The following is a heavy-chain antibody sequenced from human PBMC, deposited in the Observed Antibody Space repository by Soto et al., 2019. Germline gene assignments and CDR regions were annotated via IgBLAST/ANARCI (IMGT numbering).Heavy chain of an antibody. CDR1: GFTFSSSG. Sequence: EVQLLESGGGLVQPGGSLRLSCVASGFTFSSSGMSWVRQAPGKGLEWVSAISGSGGSTYYADSVKGRCTISRDNYKKTLYLQMHSLRVEDTAVYYCAKGLGKGVAPFDYWGQGTLVTVSS. D-gene: IGHD6-19*01. V-gene: IGHV3-23*01. CDR2: ISGSGGST. CDR3: AKGLGKGVAPFDY. J-gene: IGHJ4*02.